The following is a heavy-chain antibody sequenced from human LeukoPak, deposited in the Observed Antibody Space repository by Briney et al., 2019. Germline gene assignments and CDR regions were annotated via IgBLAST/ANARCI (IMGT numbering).Heavy chain of an antibody. CDR3: ASVSRGAYSAYENSFDI. D-gene: IGHD5-12*01. J-gene: IGHJ3*02. Sequence: SETLSLTCTVSGGSIRSYFWSWIRQPPGKGLEWIAYIDYSGSTNYNPSLKSRVTVSVDTSKNQFSLKLSSVTAADTAVYFCASVSRGAYSAYENSFDIWGQGTMVTVSS. V-gene: IGHV4-59*12. CDR1: GGSIRSYF. CDR2: IDYSGST.